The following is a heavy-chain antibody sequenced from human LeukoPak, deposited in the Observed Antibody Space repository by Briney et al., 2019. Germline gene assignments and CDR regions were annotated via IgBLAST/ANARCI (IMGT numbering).Heavy chain of an antibody. CDR2: IIPIFGTA. CDR1: GGTFSSYA. D-gene: IGHD3-3*01. J-gene: IGHJ4*02. Sequence: SVKVSCKASGGTFSSYAISWVRQAPGQGLEWMGGIIPIFGTANYAQKFQGRVTVTADESTSTAYMELSSLRSGDTAVYYCAREGVENDYFDYWGQGTLVTVSS. CDR3: AREGVENDYFDY. V-gene: IGHV1-69*13.